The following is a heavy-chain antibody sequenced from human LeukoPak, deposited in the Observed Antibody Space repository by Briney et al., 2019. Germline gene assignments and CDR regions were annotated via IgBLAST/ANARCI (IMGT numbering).Heavy chain of an antibody. Sequence: ASVKVSCKAFGYTFTGYYMHWVRQAPGQGLEWMGWINPNSGGTNYAQKFQGRVTMTRDTSISTAYMELSSLRSDDTAVYYCARPIGTTGTTRWFDPWGQGTLVTVSS. CDR2: INPNSGGT. CDR3: ARPIGTTGTTRWFDP. D-gene: IGHD1-1*01. V-gene: IGHV1-2*02. CDR1: GYTFTGYY. J-gene: IGHJ5*02.